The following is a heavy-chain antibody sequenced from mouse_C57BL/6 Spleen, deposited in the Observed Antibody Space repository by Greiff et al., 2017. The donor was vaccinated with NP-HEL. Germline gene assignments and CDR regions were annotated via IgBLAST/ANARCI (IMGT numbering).Heavy chain of an antibody. V-gene: IGHV1-80*01. CDR3: ARRGPYYSNLAWFAY. D-gene: IGHD2-5*01. CDR2: IYPGDGDT. Sequence: QVQLKQSGAELVKPGASVKISCKASGYAFSSYWMNWVKQRPGKGLEWIGQIYPGDGDTNYNGKFKGKATLTADKSSSTAYMQLSSLTSEDSAVYFCARRGPYYSNLAWFAYWGQGTLVTVSA. CDR1: GYAFSSYW. J-gene: IGHJ3*01.